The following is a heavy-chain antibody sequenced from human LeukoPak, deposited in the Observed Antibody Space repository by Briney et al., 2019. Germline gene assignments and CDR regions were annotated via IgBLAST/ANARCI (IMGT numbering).Heavy chain of an antibody. V-gene: IGHV3-7*01. CDR1: GFTFNGYW. CDR3: VVVPAAIVYYYGMDV. D-gene: IGHD2-2*02. J-gene: IGHJ6*02. CDR2: IKEDGSAQ. Sequence: PGGSLRLSCAASGFTFNGYWMSWVRQAPGKGLEWVANIKEDGSAQYYVGSVKGRFTISRDNAKNSLNLQMNSLRAEDTAVYYCVVVPAAIVYYYGMDVWGQGTTVTVSS.